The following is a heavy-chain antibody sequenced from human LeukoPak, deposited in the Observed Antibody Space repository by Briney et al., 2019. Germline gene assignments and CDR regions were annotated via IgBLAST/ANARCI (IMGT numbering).Heavy chain of an antibody. Sequence: SVKVSCKASGGTFSSYAISWVRQAPGQGLEWKGRIIPILGIANYAQKFQGRVTITADKSTSTAYMELSSLRSEDTAVYYCAREGGTTVTTLFDYWGQGTLVTVSS. V-gene: IGHV1-69*04. J-gene: IGHJ4*02. CDR1: GGTFSSYA. CDR3: AREGGTTVTTLFDY. CDR2: IIPILGIA. D-gene: IGHD4-17*01.